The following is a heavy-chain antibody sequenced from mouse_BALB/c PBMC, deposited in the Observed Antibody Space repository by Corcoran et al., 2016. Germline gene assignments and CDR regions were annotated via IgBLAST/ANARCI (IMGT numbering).Heavy chain of an antibody. CDR1: GYTFTSYV. J-gene: IGHJ4*01. CDR2: INPYNDGT. Sequence: EVQLQQSGPELVKPGASVKLSCKASGYTFTSYVLNWVKQKPGQGLEWIGYINPYNDGTKYNEKFKGKATLPSDKSASTAYMELSSLTSADSAVYYCARNGNYVYYYAMDYWGQGTSVTVS. D-gene: IGHD2-1*01. V-gene: IGHV1S136*01. CDR3: ARNGNYVYYYAMDY.